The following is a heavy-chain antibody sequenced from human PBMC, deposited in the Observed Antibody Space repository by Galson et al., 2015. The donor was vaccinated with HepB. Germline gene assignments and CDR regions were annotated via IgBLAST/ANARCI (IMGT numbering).Heavy chain of an antibody. Sequence: TLSLTCAVSGGSFSSYYWTWIRQPPGKGLDWIGEINLSGASNYNPSLESRVTISVDTSKNQFSLEVRSLTAADTAVYYCARTEDRWNYYYMDVWGKGTTVIVSS. CDR3: ARTEDRWNYYYMDV. CDR2: INLSGAS. V-gene: IGHV4-34*01. D-gene: IGHD2-15*01. J-gene: IGHJ6*03. CDR1: GGSFSSYY.